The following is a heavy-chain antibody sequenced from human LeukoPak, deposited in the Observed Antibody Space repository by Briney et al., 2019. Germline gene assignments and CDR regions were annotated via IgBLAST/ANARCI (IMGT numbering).Heavy chain of an antibody. CDR2: VHPNSGDT. V-gene: IGHV1-8*01. Sequence: ASVKVSCKTSGYTFTTYEINWVRQATGQGLEWMGWVHPNSGDTVYAQKFQGRVTMTRDTFISTTYMELSSLRSDDTAVYYCARGPRFDPWGQGTLVTVSS. CDR1: GYTFTTYE. CDR3: ARGPRFDP. J-gene: IGHJ5*02.